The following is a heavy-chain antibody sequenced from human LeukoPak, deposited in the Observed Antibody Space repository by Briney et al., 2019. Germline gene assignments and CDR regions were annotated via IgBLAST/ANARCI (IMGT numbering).Heavy chain of an antibody. CDR1: GGSISSYY. CDR3: ARGSTLPENYYDSSGRYDAFDI. V-gene: IGHV4-59*01. D-gene: IGHD3-22*01. J-gene: IGHJ3*02. CDR2: IYYSGST. Sequence: SETLSLICTVSGGSISSYYWSWIRQPPGKGLEWIGYIYYSGSTNYNPSLKSRVTISVDTSKNQFSLKLSSVTAADTAVYYCARGSTLPENYYDSSGRYDAFDIWGQGTMVTVSS.